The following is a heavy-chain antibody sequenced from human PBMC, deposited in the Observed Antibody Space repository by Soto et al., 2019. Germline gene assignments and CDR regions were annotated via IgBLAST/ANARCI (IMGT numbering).Heavy chain of an antibody. D-gene: IGHD3-3*01. J-gene: IGHJ6*02. Sequence: SETLSLTCNVSGGSISYFYWSWIRQSPGKRLEWIGYLYYTGGTNYNPALKSRVTISLDTSKNQFSLKVRSVTAADTAVYYCARGGGYDFRSSQAPPIDVWGQGTTVTVSS. CDR1: GGSISYFY. CDR3: ARGGGYDFRSSQAPPIDV. CDR2: LYYTGGT. V-gene: IGHV4-59*01.